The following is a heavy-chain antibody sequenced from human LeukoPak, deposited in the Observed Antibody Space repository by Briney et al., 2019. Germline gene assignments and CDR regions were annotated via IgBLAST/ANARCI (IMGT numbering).Heavy chain of an antibody. CDR2: INSDGSST. CDR3: ARVQPRGSAFDI. Sequence: GGSLRLSCVVSGFSFSDSYMTWIRQTPGKGLVWVSRINSDGSSTSYADSVKGRFTISRDNAKNTLYLQMNSLRAEDTAVYYCARVQPRGSAFDIWGQGTMVTVSS. V-gene: IGHV3-74*01. CDR1: GFSFSDSY. J-gene: IGHJ3*02. D-gene: IGHD3-16*01.